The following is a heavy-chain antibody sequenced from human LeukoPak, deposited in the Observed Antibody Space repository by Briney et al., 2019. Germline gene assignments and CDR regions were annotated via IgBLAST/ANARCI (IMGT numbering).Heavy chain of an antibody. CDR3: ARDPGLYYFDY. V-gene: IGHV3-33*01. D-gene: IGHD3/OR15-3a*01. Sequence: GGSLRLSCAASGFTFSSYGMHWVRQAPGKGLERVAVIWYDGSNKYYADSVKGRFTISRDNSKNTLYLQMNSLRAEDTAVYYCARDPGLYYFDYWGQGTLVTVSS. CDR2: IWYDGSNK. CDR1: GFTFSSYG. J-gene: IGHJ4*02.